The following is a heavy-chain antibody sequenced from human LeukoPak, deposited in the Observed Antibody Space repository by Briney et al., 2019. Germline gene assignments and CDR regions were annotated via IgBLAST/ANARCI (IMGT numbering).Heavy chain of an antibody. Sequence: PGGSLRLSCAASGFTVSRNYMSWVRQAPGKGLQWVSTIPSGGGTYYADSVKGRFTISRDNSKNSLYLQMNSLRTEDTALYYCAKGQVVPATILDYWGQGTLVTVSS. V-gene: IGHV3-53*05. D-gene: IGHD2-2*01. CDR2: IPSGGGT. CDR1: GFTVSRNY. CDR3: AKGQVVPATILDY. J-gene: IGHJ4*02.